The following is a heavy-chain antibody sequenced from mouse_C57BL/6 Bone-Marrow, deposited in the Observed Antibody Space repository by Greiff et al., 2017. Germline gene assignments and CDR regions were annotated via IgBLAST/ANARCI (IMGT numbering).Heavy chain of an antibody. CDR3: ARLRDGAWFAY. D-gene: IGHD3-3*01. J-gene: IGHJ3*01. V-gene: IGHV5-12*01. CDR2: ISNGGGST. Sequence: EVKLVESGGGLVQPGGSLKLSCAASGFTFSDYYMYWVRQTPEKRLAWVAYISNGGGSTYYPDTVKGRFTISRDNAKNTLYLQMSRLKSEDTAMYYCARLRDGAWFAYWGQGTLVTVSA. CDR1: GFTFSDYY.